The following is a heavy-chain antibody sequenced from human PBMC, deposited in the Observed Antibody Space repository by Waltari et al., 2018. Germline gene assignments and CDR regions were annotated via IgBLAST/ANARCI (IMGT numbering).Heavy chain of an antibody. J-gene: IGHJ6*03. CDR1: GYTFTGYY. D-gene: IGHD3-3*01. CDR2: ISPNRGDT. V-gene: IGHV1-2*02. Sequence: QVQLVQSGSEVQKPGASVKVSCKASGYTFTGYYIHWVRPAPGKGLEWRGWISPNRGDTNYAQKFQGRVTMTRDTSTTTAYMELSRLTSDDTAVFYCARGDFRLSYYYMDVWGKGTTVTVSS. CDR3: ARGDFRLSYYYMDV.